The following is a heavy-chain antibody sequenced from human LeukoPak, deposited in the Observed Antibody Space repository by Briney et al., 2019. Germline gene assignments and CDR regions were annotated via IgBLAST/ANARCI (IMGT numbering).Heavy chain of an antibody. CDR1: GFTFSSYN. CDR3: ARDPYSGSYGNYHYYFMDV. V-gene: IGHV3-21*01. J-gene: IGHJ6*03. D-gene: IGHD1-26*01. Sequence: GGSLRLSCAASGFTFSSYNMNWVRQAPGKGLEWVSSITSGSSYIYYADSVKGRFTISRDNAKNSLYLQMNSLRAEDTAVYYCARDPYSGSYGNYHYYFMDVWGKGTTVTISS. CDR2: ITSGSSYI.